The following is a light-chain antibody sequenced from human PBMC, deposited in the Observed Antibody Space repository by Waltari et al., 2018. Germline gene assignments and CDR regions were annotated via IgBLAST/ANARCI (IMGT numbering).Light chain of an antibody. CDR1: SLRGYY. CDR2: GEN. CDR3: NSRDSSGNHVV. V-gene: IGLV3-19*01. J-gene: IGLJ3*02. Sequence: SSELTQDPAVSVALGPTVRIICQGDSLRGYYASWYQQKPGQAPVLVIDGENNRPSGIPDRFSGSRSGNTASLTITGAQAEDEAEYYCNSRDSSGNHVVFGGGTRLSVL.